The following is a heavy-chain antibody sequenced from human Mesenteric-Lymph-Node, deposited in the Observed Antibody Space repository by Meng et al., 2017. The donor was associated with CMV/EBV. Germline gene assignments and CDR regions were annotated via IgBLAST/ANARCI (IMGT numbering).Heavy chain of an antibody. D-gene: IGHD2-2*01. J-gene: IGHJ5*02. CDR2: IRYDGNKK. CDR3: AKSKVAVVEPPAHNWFAP. V-gene: IGHV3-30*02. CDR1: GFTFSSYS. Sequence: GGSLRLSCAASGFTFSSYSMHWVRQAPGKGPEWVAFIRYDGNKKYYADSVKGRFTISRDISKNTLFLEMNSLTPEDTAVYYCAKSKVAVVEPPAHNWFAPWGQGTLVTVSS.